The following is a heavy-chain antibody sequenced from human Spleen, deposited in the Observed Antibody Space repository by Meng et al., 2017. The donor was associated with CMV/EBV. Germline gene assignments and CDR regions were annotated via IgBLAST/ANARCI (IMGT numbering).Heavy chain of an antibody. V-gene: IGHV4-30-4*08. CDR2: VYYRGST. D-gene: IGHD3-10*01. Sequence: VQLPGSRPRLSYPSPTLYLTRIVSGGAIRGGDYDWGWIRQPPGKGLEWIGYVYYRGSTYYSPALKRRVTISVDTSKNQFALKLSSVTAAATAVYYCARDYYYGSGFWGQGTLVTVSS. CDR1: GGAIRGGDYD. J-gene: IGHJ4*02. CDR3: ARDYYYGSGF.